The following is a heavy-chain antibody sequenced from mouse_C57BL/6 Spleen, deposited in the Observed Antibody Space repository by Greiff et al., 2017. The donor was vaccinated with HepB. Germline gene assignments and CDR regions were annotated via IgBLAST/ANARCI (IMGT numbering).Heavy chain of an antibody. V-gene: IGHV5-6*02. Sequence: DVKLVESGGDLVKPGGSLKLSCAASGFTFSSYGMSWVRQTPDKRLEWVATISSGGSYTYYPDSVKGRFTISRDNAKNTLYLQMNSLTSEDTAMYYCERHESHYAVVARGYFDVWGTGTTVTVSS. CDR2: ISSGGSYT. CDR1: GFTFSSYG. J-gene: IGHJ1*03. D-gene: IGHD1-1*01. CDR3: ERHESHYAVVARGYFDV.